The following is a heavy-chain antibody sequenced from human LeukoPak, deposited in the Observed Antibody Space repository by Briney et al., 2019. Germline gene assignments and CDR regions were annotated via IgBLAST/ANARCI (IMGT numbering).Heavy chain of an antibody. J-gene: IGHJ4*02. CDR1: GFTFSSYS. D-gene: IGHD1-1*01. CDR2: ISSSSSTI. V-gene: IGHV3-48*04. CDR3: ARDKPRAGTGTMGCFDY. Sequence: GGSLRLSCAASGFTFSSYSMNWVRQAPGKGLEWVSYISSSSSTIYYADSVKGRFTISRDNAKNSLYLQMNSLRAEDTAVYYCARDKPRAGTGTMGCFDYWGQGTLVTVSS.